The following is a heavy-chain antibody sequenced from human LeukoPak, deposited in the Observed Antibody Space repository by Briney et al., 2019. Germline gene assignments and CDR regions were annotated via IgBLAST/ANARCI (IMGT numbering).Heavy chain of an antibody. CDR1: GFTFSRLW. CDR2: VNSDGTST. D-gene: IGHD5-12*01. Sequence: PGGSLRLSCAASGFTFSRLWMHWVRHGPGKGLVWVSRVNSDGTSTNYADSVKGRFTISRDNAKNTLYLQMNSLRAEDTAVYYCARDPHSYSGYDRFDYWGQGTLVTVSS. CDR3: ARDPHSYSGYDRFDY. J-gene: IGHJ4*02. V-gene: IGHV3-74*01.